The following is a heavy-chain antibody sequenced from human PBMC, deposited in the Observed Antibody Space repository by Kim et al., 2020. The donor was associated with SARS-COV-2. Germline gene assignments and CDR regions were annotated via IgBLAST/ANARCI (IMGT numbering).Heavy chain of an antibody. CDR3: ARGKLDIVVVPAAQPIGYYYYYMDV. V-gene: IGHV4-4*07. CDR2: IYTSGST. Sequence: SETLSLTCTVSGGSISSYYWSWIRQPAGKGLEWIGRIYTSGSTNYNPSLKSRVTMSVDTSKNQFSLKLSSVTAADTAVYYCARGKLDIVVVPAAQPIGYYYYYMDVWGKGTTVTVSS. CDR1: GGSISSYY. J-gene: IGHJ6*03. D-gene: IGHD2-2*03.